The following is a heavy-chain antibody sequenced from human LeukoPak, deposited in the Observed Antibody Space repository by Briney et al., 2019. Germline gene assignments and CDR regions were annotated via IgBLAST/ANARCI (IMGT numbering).Heavy chain of an antibody. Sequence: GGSLRLSCAASGFTFSSYWMSWVRQAPGKGLEWVANIKQDGSEKYYVDSVKGRFTISRDNARNSLYLQMNSLRAEDTAVYYCAKGQQQLNYYMDVWGKGTAVTISS. J-gene: IGHJ6*03. V-gene: IGHV3-7*01. CDR1: GFTFSSYW. CDR2: IKQDGSEK. D-gene: IGHD6-13*01. CDR3: AKGQQQLNYYMDV.